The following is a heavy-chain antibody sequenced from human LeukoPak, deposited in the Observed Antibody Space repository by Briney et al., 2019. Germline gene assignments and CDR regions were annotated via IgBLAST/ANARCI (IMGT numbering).Heavy chain of an antibody. D-gene: IGHD4-11*01. CDR3: TTDPLQQLFRNYYYGMDV. J-gene: IGHJ6*02. V-gene: IGHV3-15*01. CDR2: IKSNPDSGTT. CDR1: GFTFSSYA. Sequence: GGSLRLSCAASGFTFSSYAMSSVRQAPGKGLEWVGRIKSNPDSGTTDYAAPAKGRFIISRDDSKNTLSLQMNSLKTEDTAVYYCTTDPLQQLFRNYYYGMDVWGQGTTVTVSS.